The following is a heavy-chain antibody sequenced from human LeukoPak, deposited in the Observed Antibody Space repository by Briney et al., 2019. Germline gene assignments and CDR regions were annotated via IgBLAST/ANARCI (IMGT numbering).Heavy chain of an antibody. CDR3: ARFVLMVYARWFDP. CDR1: GGSFSGYY. V-gene: IGHV4-34*01. J-gene: IGHJ5*02. Sequence: KPSETLSLTCGVYGGSFSGYYWSWIRQPPGKGLEWIGEINHSGSTNYNPSLKSRVTISVDTSKNQFSLKLSSVTAADTAVYYCARFVLMVYARWFDPWGQGTLVTVSS. D-gene: IGHD2-8*01. CDR2: INHSGST.